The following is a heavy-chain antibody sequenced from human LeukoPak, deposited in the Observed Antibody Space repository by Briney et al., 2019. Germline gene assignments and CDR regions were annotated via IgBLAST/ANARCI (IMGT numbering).Heavy chain of an antibody. J-gene: IGHJ4*02. CDR3: ARNSIAARPLDY. CDR1: GFTFSSYS. D-gene: IGHD6-6*01. Sequence: GGSLRLSCAASGFTFSSYSMNWVRQAPGKGLEWVSYISSSSTIYYADSVKGRFTISRDNAKNSLYLQMSSLRAEDTAVYYCARNSIAARPLDYWGQGTLVTVSS. CDR2: ISSSSTI. V-gene: IGHV3-48*01.